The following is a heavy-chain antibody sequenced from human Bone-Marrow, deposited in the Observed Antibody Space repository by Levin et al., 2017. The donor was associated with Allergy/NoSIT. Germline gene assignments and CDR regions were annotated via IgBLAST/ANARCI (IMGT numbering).Heavy chain of an antibody. CDR2: IYFGGT. J-gene: IGHJ4*02. CDR3: ARARRSGPTDY. Sequence: SETLSLTCTVSGGSVDSGGYYWSWLRQDPGKGLEWIGYIYFGGTYYNPSLKSRVTMSLDTSQNQFSLTLTSVTAADTAVYYCARARRSGPTDYWGRGTLVTVSS. D-gene: IGHD1/OR15-1a*01. CDR1: GGSVDSGGYY. V-gene: IGHV4-31*03.